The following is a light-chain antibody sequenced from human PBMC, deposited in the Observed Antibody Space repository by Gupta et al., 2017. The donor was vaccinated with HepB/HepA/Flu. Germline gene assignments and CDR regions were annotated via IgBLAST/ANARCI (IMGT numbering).Light chain of an antibody. CDR2: LNSDGSH. Sequence: QLQLTQSPSASASMDASVTLTCPLSSGNSSYAIAWHQQQPEKGPRYLMKLNSDGSHSKGDGIPDRFSGSSSGAERYLTISSLQAEDEADYYCQTWGTGIRVFGGGTKLTVL. CDR1: SGNSSYA. CDR3: QTWGTGIRV. J-gene: IGLJ2*01. V-gene: IGLV4-69*02.